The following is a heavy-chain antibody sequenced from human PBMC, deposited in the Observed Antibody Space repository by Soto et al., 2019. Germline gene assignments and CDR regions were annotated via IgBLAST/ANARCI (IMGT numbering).Heavy chain of an antibody. J-gene: IGHJ4*02. CDR3: AHSRRRASCGGGNCYHFDS. D-gene: IGHD2-15*01. Sequence: PGGPLRLSCAASGFTFSNYAVTWVRKAPGKGLEWVSTISGSGGSTYYADSVKGRFTISRDNSKNTLYLQMNSLRAEDTAVYFCAHSRRRASCGGGNCYHFDSWGQGTLVTVSS. CDR2: ISGSGGST. CDR1: GFTFSNYA. V-gene: IGHV3-23*01.